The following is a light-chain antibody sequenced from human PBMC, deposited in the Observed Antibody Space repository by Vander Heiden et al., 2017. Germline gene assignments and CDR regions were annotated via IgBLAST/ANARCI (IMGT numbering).Light chain of an antibody. CDR1: RSDVGTYNL. CDR2: EGT. Sequence: QSALTQPASVSGYTGQSITVCCTGTRSDVGTYNLVSWYQQHPGKAPKLMIYEGTKRPSGVSNRFSGSKSGNTASLTISVLQAEDEADYYCCSYAGSSTYVFGTGTKVTVL. J-gene: IGLJ1*01. CDR3: CSYAGSSTYV. V-gene: IGLV2-23*01.